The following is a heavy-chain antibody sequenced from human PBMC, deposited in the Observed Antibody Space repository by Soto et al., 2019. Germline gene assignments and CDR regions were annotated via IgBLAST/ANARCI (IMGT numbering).Heavy chain of an antibody. V-gene: IGHV4-30-4*01. CDR3: ARATYHGSSAYYYTN. D-gene: IGHD3-22*01. CDR1: GGSISRGDYY. CDR2: IYYTGNT. Sequence: SETLSLTCTVSGGSISRGDYYWTWIRQPPGKGLEWIGYIYYTGNTYYEPSLKSRVIISADTSKNQFSLNLRSVTAADTAVYFCARATYHGSSAYYYTNWGQGTLVTVSS. J-gene: IGHJ4*02.